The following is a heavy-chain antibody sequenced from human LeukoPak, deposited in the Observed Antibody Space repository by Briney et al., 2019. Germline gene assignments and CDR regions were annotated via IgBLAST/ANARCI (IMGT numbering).Heavy chain of an antibody. CDR2: ISSSSSTI. CDR1: GFTFSSYS. Sequence: GGSLRLSCAASGFTFSSYSMNWVRQAPGKGLEWVSYISSSSSTIYYADSVKGRFTISRDNAKNSLYLQMNSLRAEGTAVYYCARIHRSSWYGESGYGMDVWGQGTTVTVSS. J-gene: IGHJ6*02. V-gene: IGHV3-48*01. CDR3: ARIHRSSWYGESGYGMDV. D-gene: IGHD6-13*01.